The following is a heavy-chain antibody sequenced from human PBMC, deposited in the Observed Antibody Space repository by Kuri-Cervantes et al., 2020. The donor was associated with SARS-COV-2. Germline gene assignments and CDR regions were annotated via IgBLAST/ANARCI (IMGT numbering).Heavy chain of an antibody. CDR2: ISVYNGNT. D-gene: IGHD3-3*01. V-gene: IGHV1-18*01. Sequence: ASVKVSCKASGYTFTSYGINWVRQAPGQGLEWMGWISVYNGNTNYAQKLQGRVIMTTDTSTSTAYTELRSLRSGDTAVYYCARLSLYYDFWSGYLHWGQGTLVTVSS. CDR1: GYTFTSYG. CDR3: ARLSLYYDFWSGYLH. J-gene: IGHJ4*02.